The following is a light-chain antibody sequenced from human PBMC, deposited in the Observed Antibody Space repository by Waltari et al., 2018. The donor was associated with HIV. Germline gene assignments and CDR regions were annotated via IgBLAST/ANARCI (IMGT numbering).Light chain of an antibody. CDR2: ENN. Sequence: QSVLTQPPSVSAAPGQKVTISCSGSSSNIGKNYVSWYQRLPGTAHKLLIYENNKRPSGIPERFSGSKSGTSATLGITGLQTGDEADYYCGTWDSSLSAGVFGGGTKLTVL. J-gene: IGLJ3*02. CDR1: SSNIGKNY. CDR3: GTWDSSLSAGV. V-gene: IGLV1-51*01.